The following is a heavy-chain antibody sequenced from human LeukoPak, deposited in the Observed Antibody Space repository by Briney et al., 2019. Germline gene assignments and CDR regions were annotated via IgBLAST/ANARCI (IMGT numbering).Heavy chain of an antibody. D-gene: IGHD2-2*01. CDR3: TRQGGYCSSTSCYHFDY. Sequence: GGSLRLSCAASGFTFSGSAMHWVRQASGKGLEWVGRIRSKANSYATAYAASVKGRFTISRDDSKNTAYLQMNSLKPEDTAVYYCTRQGGYCSSTSCYHFDYWGQGTLVTVSS. J-gene: IGHJ4*02. CDR2: IRSKANSYAT. CDR1: GFTFSGSA. V-gene: IGHV3-73*01.